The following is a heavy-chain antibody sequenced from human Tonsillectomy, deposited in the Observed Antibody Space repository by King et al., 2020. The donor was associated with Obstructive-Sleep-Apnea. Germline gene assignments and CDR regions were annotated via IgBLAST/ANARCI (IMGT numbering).Heavy chain of an antibody. CDR2: ISSSSSFT. J-gene: IGHJ4*02. CDR3: AKERLWVRPQQPQSLEY. CDR1: GFIFSDYY. V-gene: IGHV3-11*06. D-gene: IGHD3-10*01. Sequence: VQLVESGGGLVKPGGSLRLSCAGSGFIFSDYYMSWIRQAPGKGLEWVSYISSSSSFTNNADSVKGRFIISRDNAKNSLYLQMNSLRAEDTAVYYCAKERLWVRPQQPQSLEYWGQGPLVTVSS.